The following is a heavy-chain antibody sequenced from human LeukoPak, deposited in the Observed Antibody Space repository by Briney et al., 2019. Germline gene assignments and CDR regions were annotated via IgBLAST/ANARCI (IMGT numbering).Heavy chain of an antibody. D-gene: IGHD4-17*01. CDR1: GYTFTTYW. Sequence: GESLKISCRGSGYTFTTYWIGWVRQLPGQGLEWMGIIYPGVSDTRYSPSFHGQVTISADKSISTAYLQWSSLKTSDTAMYYCARHNRESASDYPLDYWGQGTLVTVSS. V-gene: IGHV5-51*01. CDR2: IYPGVSDT. CDR3: ARHNRESASDYPLDY. J-gene: IGHJ4*02.